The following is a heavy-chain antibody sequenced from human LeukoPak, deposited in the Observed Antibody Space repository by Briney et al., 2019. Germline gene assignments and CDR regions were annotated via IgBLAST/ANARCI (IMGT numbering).Heavy chain of an antibody. Sequence: SVEVSCKASGGTFSSYAISWVRQAPGQGLEWMGRIIPILGIANYAQKFQGRVTITADKSTSTAYMELSSLRSEDTAVYYCAETYYYGSGSYHLDYWGQGTLVTVSS. CDR3: AETYYYGSGSYHLDY. J-gene: IGHJ4*02. D-gene: IGHD3-10*01. CDR2: IIPILGIA. V-gene: IGHV1-69*04. CDR1: GGTFSSYA.